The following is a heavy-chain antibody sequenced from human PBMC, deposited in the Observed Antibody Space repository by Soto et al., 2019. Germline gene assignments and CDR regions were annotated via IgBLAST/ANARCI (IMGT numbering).Heavy chain of an antibody. D-gene: IGHD4-17*01. CDR2: MNPNSGNT. CDR1: GYTFTSYD. V-gene: IGHV1-8*01. J-gene: IGHJ4*02. CDR3: ARTLYGDNVDY. Sequence: ASVKVSCKASGYTFTSYDINWVRQATGQGLEWMGWMNPNSGNTGYAQKLQDRVTMTRNTSISTAYMELSSLRSEDTAVYYCARTLYGDNVDYWGQGTLVTVSS.